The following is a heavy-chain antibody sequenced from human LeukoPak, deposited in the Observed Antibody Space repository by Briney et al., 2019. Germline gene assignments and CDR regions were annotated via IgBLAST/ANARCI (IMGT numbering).Heavy chain of an antibody. CDR3: ARVQQQLVLANWFDP. J-gene: IGHJ5*02. Sequence: ASVKVSCKASGYTFTSYGISWVRQAPGQGLEWMGWISAYNGNTNYAQKLQGRVTITADESTSTAYMELSSLRSEDTAVYYCARVQQQLVLANWFDPWGQGTLVTVSS. CDR1: GYTFTSYG. D-gene: IGHD6-13*01. V-gene: IGHV1-18*01. CDR2: ISAYNGNT.